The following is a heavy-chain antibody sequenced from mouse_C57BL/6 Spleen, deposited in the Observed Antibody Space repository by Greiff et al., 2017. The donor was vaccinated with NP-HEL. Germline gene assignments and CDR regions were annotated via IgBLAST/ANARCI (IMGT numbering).Heavy chain of an antibody. V-gene: IGHV1-50*01. D-gene: IGHD2-3*01. CDR3: ARIDEGYAMDY. CDR2: IDPSDSYT. CDR1: GYTFTSYW. Sequence: QVQLQQPGAELVKPGASVKLSCKASGYTFTSYWMQWVKQRPGQGLEWIGEIDPSDSYTNYNQKFKGKATLTVDTSSSTAYMQLSSLTSEDSAVYYCARIDEGYAMDYWGQGTSVTVSS. J-gene: IGHJ4*01.